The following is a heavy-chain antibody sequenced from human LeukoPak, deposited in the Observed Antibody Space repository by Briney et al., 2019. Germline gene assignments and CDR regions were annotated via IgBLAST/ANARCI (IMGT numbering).Heavy chain of an antibody. CDR3: ARVLETGTGNWFEIADP. J-gene: IGHJ5*02. V-gene: IGHV1-18*01. CDR1: GYTFTSYG. CDR2: ISAYNGNT. D-gene: IGHD1-1*01. Sequence: GASVKVSCKASGYTFTSYGISWVRQAPGQGLEWMGWISAYNGNTNYAQKLQGRVTMTTDTSTSTAYMELRSLRSDDTAVYYCARVLETGTGNWFEIADPWGQGTLVTVSS.